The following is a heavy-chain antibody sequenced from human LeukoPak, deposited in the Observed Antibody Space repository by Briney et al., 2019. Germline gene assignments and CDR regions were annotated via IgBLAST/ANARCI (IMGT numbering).Heavy chain of an antibody. CDR1: GGTFSSYA. CDR3: ARASLLWFGEPVFDY. Sequence: ASVKVSCKASGGTFSSYAISWVRQAPGQGLEWMGGVIPIFGTANYAQKFQGRVTITADESTSTAYMELSSLRSEDTAVYYCARASLLWFGEPVFDYWGQGTLVTVSS. D-gene: IGHD3-10*01. V-gene: IGHV1-69*13. CDR2: VIPIFGTA. J-gene: IGHJ4*02.